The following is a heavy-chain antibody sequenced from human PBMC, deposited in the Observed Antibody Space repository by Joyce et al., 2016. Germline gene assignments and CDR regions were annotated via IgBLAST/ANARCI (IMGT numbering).Heavy chain of an antibody. J-gene: IGHJ4*02. D-gene: IGHD5-18*01. CDR2: ISWDGDIT. V-gene: IGHV3-43*01. CDR1: GFTFKDYP. Sequence: EVQLVESGGLVGQPGGSLRLSCATSGFTFKDYPMHWVRQPPGKGLEWVSLISWDGDITYYGDSVKGRFTISRDNSKNSLYLEINSLRLEDTALYFCAKENTNMVTFDSWGQGSLVTVSS. CDR3: AKENTNMVTFDS.